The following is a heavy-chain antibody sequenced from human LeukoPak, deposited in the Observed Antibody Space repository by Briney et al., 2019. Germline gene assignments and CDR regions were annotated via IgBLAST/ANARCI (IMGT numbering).Heavy chain of an antibody. D-gene: IGHD1-1*01. CDR1: GGSFSGYY. V-gene: IGHV4-34*01. J-gene: IGHJ6*03. CDR2: INHSGST. Sequence: PSETLSLTCAVYGGSFSGYYWSWIRQPPGKGLEWIGEINHSGSTNYNPSLKSRVTISVDTSKNQFSLKLSSVTAADTAVYYCAINWNREMYYMDVWGKGTTVTVSS. CDR3: AINWNREMYYMDV.